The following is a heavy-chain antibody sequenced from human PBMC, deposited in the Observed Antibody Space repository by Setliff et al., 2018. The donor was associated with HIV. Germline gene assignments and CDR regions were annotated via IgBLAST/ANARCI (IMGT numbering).Heavy chain of an antibody. CDR1: GYTFTSYV. Sequence: ASVKVSCKASGYTFTSYVIHWVRQAPGQRLEWMGWIIAGNGLTKYSQQFQDRVTITGDTSASTAYMELSGLRSEDTALYCCAAIHTSARFVLPPHYWGQGTLVTVSS. J-gene: IGHJ4*02. V-gene: IGHV1-3*01. CDR2: IIAGNGLT. D-gene: IGHD2-21*01. CDR3: AAIHTSARFVLPPHY.